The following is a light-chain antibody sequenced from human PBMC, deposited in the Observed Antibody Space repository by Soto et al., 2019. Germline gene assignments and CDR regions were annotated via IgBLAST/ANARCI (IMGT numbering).Light chain of an antibody. CDR1: CSDVGSYNL. J-gene: IGLJ2*01. CDR3: CSYAGSVV. V-gene: IGLV2-23*02. Sequence: QSALTQPASVSGSPGQSITISCTGTCSDVGSYNLVSWYQQHPGKAPKLMIYEVSKRPSGVSNRFSGSKSGNTASLTISGLQAEDEADYYCCSYAGSVVFGGGTKLTVL. CDR2: EVS.